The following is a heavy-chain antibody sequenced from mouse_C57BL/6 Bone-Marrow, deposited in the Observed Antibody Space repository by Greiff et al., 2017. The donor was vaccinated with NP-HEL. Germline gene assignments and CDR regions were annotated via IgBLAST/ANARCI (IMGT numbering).Heavy chain of an antibody. J-gene: IGHJ2*01. CDR2: ISSGGSYT. Sequence: EVHLVESGGGLVKPGGSLKLSCAASGFTFSSYAMSWVRQTPEKRLEWVAPISSGGSYTSYPDNVKGRFTISRDNAKNKLYLQMSHLKSEDTAMYYCARAVVYYCDFEDRGTALTVSS. V-gene: IGHV5-4*01. CDR3: ARAVVYYCDF. CDR1: GFTFSSYA.